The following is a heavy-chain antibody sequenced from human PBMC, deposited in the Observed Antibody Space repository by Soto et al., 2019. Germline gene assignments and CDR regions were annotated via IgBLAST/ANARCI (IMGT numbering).Heavy chain of an antibody. CDR1: GYTFTSYG. Sequence: EASVKVSCKASGYTFTSYGISWVRQAPGQGLEWMGWISAYNGNTNYAQKLQGRVTMTTDTSTSTAYMELRSLRSDDTAVYYCARLGYSGYDYYYYYGMDVWGQGTTVTVSS. D-gene: IGHD5-12*01. J-gene: IGHJ6*02. V-gene: IGHV1-18*01. CDR2: ISAYNGNT. CDR3: ARLGYSGYDYYYYYGMDV.